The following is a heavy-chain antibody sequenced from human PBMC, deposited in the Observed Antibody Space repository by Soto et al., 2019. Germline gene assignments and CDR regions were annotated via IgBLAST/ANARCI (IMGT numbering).Heavy chain of an antibody. J-gene: IGHJ4*02. CDR3: ARSCYYDSSGYCPIFDY. CDR2: IIPIFGTA. V-gene: IGHV1-69*01. D-gene: IGHD3-22*01. Sequence: QVQLVQSGAEVKKPGSSVKVSCKASGGTFSSYAISWVRLAPGQGLEWMGGIIPIFGTANYAQKFQGRVTITADESTSTAYMELSSLRSEDTAVYYCARSCYYDSSGYCPIFDYWGQGTLVTVSS. CDR1: GGTFSSYA.